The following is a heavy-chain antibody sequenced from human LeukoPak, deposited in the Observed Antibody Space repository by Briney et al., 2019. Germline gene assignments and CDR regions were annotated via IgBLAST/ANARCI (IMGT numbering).Heavy chain of an antibody. CDR2: IYYSGST. CDR1: GGSISSSSYY. Sequence: SETLSLTCTVSGGSISSSSYYWGWIRQPPGKGLEWIGSIYYSGSTYYNPSLKSRVTISVDTSKNQFSLKLSSVTAADTAVYYCARQRGGTWARGVWFDPWGQGTLVTVSS. D-gene: IGHD4-23*01. CDR3: ARQRGGTWARGVWFDP. J-gene: IGHJ5*02. V-gene: IGHV4-39*07.